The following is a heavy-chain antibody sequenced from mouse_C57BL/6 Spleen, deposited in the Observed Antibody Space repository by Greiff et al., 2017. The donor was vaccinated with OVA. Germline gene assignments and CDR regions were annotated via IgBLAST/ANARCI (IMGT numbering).Heavy chain of an antibody. J-gene: IGHJ4*01. CDR2: ISSGSSTI. V-gene: IGHV5-17*01. D-gene: IGHD2-1*01. CDR1: GFTFSDYG. Sequence: DVMLVESGGGLVKPGGSLKLSCAASGFTFSDYGMHWVRQAPEKGLEWVAYISSGSSTIYYADTVKGRFTISRDNAKNTLFLQMTSLRSEDTAMYYCARNYGNYGGAYAMDYWGQGTSVTVSS. CDR3: ARNYGNYGGAYAMDY.